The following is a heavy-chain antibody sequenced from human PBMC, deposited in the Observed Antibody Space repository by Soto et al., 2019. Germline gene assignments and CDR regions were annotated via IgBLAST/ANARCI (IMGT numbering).Heavy chain of an antibody. CDR3: GSGPLTGFDY. CDR2: IKQDGSEK. Sequence: EVQLVESGGGLVQPGGSLRLSCAASGFTFSSYWMSWVRQAPGKGLEWVANIKQDGSEKYYVDSVKGRFTISRDNAKNSLDLQMNSLRAEDTAVYYCGSGPLTGFDYWGQGTLVTVSS. V-gene: IGHV3-7*01. J-gene: IGHJ4*02. CDR1: GFTFSSYW. D-gene: IGHD3-9*01.